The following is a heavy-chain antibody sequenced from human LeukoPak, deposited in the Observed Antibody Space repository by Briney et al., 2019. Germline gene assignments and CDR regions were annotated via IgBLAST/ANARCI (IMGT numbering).Heavy chain of an antibody. J-gene: IGHJ5*02. CDR3: VREDSGDNWFDP. V-gene: IGHV4-39*07. D-gene: IGHD4-17*01. CDR2: FFCRGNT. CDR1: GGSIRSSSYY. Sequence: SETLSLTCTVSGGSIRSSSYYWGWIRQPPGEGLEWIGSFFCRGNTYYNPSLMSRVTISVDTSKNHFSLKLSSVTAADTAVYYCVREDSGDNWFDPWGQGTLVTVSS.